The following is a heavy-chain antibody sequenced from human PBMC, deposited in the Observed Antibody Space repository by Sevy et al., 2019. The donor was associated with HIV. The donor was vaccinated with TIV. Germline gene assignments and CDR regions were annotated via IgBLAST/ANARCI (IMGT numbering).Heavy chain of an antibody. CDR2: IYYSGST. V-gene: IGHV4-31*03. Sequence: SETLSLTCTVSGGSISSGGYYWSWIRQHPGKGLEWIGYIYYSGSTYYNPSLKSRVTISVDTSKNQFSLKLSSVTAADTAVYYCARVNFEPPLEYGGSYPYYFDYWGQGTLVTVSS. CDR3: ARVNFEPPLEYGGSYPYYFDY. D-gene: IGHD1-26*01. J-gene: IGHJ4*02. CDR1: GGSISSGGYY.